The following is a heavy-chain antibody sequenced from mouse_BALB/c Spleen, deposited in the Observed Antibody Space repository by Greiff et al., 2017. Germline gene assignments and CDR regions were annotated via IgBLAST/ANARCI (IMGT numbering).Heavy chain of an antibody. Sequence: QVQLQQSGAELARPGASVKMSCKASGYTFTSYTMHWVKQRPGQGLEWIGYINPSSGYTNYNQKFKDKATLTADKSSSTAYMQLSSLTSEDSAVYYCARSEGYGNYAYWGQGTLVTVSA. CDR2: INPSSGYT. J-gene: IGHJ3*01. D-gene: IGHD2-10*02. CDR3: ARSEGYGNYAY. V-gene: IGHV1-4*01. CDR1: GYTFTSYT.